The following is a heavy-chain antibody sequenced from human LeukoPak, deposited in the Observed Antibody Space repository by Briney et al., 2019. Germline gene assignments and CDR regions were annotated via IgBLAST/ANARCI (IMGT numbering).Heavy chain of an antibody. V-gene: IGHV4-34*01. Sequence: SETLSLTCAVYGGSFSGYYWSWIRQPPGKGLEWTGEINHSGSTNYNPSLKSRVTISVDTSKNQFSLKLSPVTAADTAVYYCARGGIAARRNAFDIWGQGTMVTVSS. CDR2: INHSGST. D-gene: IGHD6-6*01. J-gene: IGHJ3*02. CDR1: GGSFSGYY. CDR3: ARGGIAARRNAFDI.